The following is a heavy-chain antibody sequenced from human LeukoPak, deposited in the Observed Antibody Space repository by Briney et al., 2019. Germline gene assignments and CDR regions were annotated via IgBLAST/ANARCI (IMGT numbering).Heavy chain of an antibody. CDR3: ALSFDYDSSGSVY. CDR2: INHSGRS. D-gene: IGHD3-22*01. CDR1: GGFFSGYF. V-gene: IGHV4-34*01. Sequence: TPSETLSLTCAVYGGFFSGYFWSWIRQPPGKGLEWIGEINHSGRSNYNPSLKSRVTISVDTSKNQFSLKLSSVTAADTAVYYCALSFDYDSSGSVYWGQGTLVTVSS. J-gene: IGHJ4*02.